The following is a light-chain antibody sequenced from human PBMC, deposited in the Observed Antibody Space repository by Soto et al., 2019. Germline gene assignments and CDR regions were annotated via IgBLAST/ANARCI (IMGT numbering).Light chain of an antibody. CDR3: SSYTNTHTVV. Sequence: QSALTHVASVSGSPGQSITISCTGTSSDVGGYDYVSWYQQHPGKAPKLMIYNVNYRPSGVSNRFSGSKSGNTASLTISGLQAEDEANYYCSSYTNTHTVVFGGGTKLTVL. CDR1: SSDVGGYDY. CDR2: NVN. V-gene: IGLV2-14*03. J-gene: IGLJ2*01.